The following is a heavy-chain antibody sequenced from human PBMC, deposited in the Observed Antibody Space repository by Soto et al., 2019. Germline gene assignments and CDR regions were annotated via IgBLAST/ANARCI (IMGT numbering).Heavy chain of an antibody. CDR1: GFTFSSYG. V-gene: IGHV3-33*01. Sequence: GGSLSHSCAASGFTFSSYGMHWVRQAPGKGLEWVAVIWYDGSNKYYADSVKGRFTISRDNSKKSLYLQMNSLRAEDTAVYYCARVPAASDRTAFYYVSKFLYFDYWGRGTQVTV. J-gene: IGHJ4*02. CDR3: ARVPAASDRTAFYYVSKFLYFDY. CDR2: IWYDGSNK. D-gene: IGHD3-22*01.